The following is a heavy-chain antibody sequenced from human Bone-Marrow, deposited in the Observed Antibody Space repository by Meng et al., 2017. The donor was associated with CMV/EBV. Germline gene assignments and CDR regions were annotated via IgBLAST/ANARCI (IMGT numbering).Heavy chain of an antibody. J-gene: IGHJ5*02. CDR3: ARGPPLGIAVAGSWFDP. CDR1: GGSISSYY. V-gene: IGHV4-4*07. CDR2: IYTSGST. D-gene: IGHD6-19*01. Sequence: QVQCAESGPGLVKPSETLSLTCTVSGGSISSYYWSWIRQPAGKGLEWIGRIYTSGSTNYNPSLKSRVTMSVDTSKNQFSLKLSSVTAADTAVYYCARGPPLGIAVAGSWFDPWGQGTLVTVFS.